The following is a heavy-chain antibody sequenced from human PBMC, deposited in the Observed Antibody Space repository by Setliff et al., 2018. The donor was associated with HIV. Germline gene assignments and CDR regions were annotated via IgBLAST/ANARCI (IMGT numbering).Heavy chain of an antibody. CDR1: GFIFSSYS. CDR2: ISSSTSTI. J-gene: IGHJ6*03. Sequence: GESLKISCAASGFIFSSYSVNWVRQAPGKGLEWVSYISSSTSTIYYADSVKGRFTISRDNAKNSLYLQMNGLRAEDTAVYYCARGGGQYCSGGSCSSRFHYYYYYMDVWGKGTTVTVSS. CDR3: ARGGGQYCSGGSCSSRFHYYYYYMDV. D-gene: IGHD2-15*01. V-gene: IGHV3-48*01.